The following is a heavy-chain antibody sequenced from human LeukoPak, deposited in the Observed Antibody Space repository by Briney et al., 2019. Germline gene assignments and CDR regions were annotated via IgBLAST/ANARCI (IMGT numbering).Heavy chain of an antibody. CDR3: ARDGSIAREFDP. CDR1: GGSISSYY. J-gene: IGHJ5*02. D-gene: IGHD2/OR15-2a*01. CDR2: IYTSGST. V-gene: IGHV4-4*07. Sequence: SETLSLTCTVSGGSISSYYWSWIRQPAGKGLEWIGRIYTSGSTNYSPSLKSRVTMSVDISKNQFSLKVSSVTAADTAVYYCARDGSIAREFDPWGQGTLVTVSS.